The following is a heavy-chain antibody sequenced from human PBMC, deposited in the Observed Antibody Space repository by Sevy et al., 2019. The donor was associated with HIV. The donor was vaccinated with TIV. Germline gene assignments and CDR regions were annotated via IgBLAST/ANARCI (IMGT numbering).Heavy chain of an antibody. CDR3: ASTRGRWQQLDY. CDR2: IYYSGST. Sequence: SETLSLTCTVSGGSVSSGSYYWSWIRQPPGKGLEWIGYIYYSGSTNYNPSLKSRVTISVDTSKNQFSLKLSSVTAADTAVYYCASTRGRWQQLDYWGQGTLVTVSS. D-gene: IGHD3-16*01. V-gene: IGHV4-61*01. J-gene: IGHJ4*02. CDR1: GGSVSSGSYY.